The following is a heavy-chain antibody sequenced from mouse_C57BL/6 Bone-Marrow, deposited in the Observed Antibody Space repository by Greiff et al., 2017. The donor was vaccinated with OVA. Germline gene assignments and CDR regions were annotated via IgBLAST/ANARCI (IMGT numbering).Heavy chain of an antibody. J-gene: IGHJ1*03. D-gene: IGHD2-3*01. CDR3: ARGGWLLQYFDV. Sequence: EVKLVESGPGLVKPSQSLSLTCSVTGYSITSGYYWNWIRQFPGNKLEWMGYISYDGSNNYNPSLKNRISITRDTSKNQFFLKLNSVTTEDTATYYCARGGWLLQYFDVWGTGTTVTVSS. V-gene: IGHV3-6*01. CDR2: ISYDGSN. CDR1: GYSITSGYY.